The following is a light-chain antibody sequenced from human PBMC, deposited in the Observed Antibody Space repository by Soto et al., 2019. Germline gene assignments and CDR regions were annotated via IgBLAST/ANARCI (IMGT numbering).Light chain of an antibody. CDR3: LQHNSYPIT. Sequence: DIQMTKSPSTLSSSVGDRVTITCRASQSISNWLAWYQVKPGKAPKVLIYDASTLQRGVPSRFSGTGSGTEFTLTISSLQPEDFATYYCLQHNSYPITFGQGTLLE. CDR1: QSISNW. CDR2: DAS. V-gene: IGKV1-5*01. J-gene: IGKJ5*01.